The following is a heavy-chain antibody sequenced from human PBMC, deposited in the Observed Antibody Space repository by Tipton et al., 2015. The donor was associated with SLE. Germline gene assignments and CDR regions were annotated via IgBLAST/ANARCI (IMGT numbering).Heavy chain of an antibody. J-gene: IGHJ4*02. CDR3: AVHDYGDYVIY. CDR2: INHSGST. V-gene: IGHV4-34*01. D-gene: IGHD4-17*01. Sequence: TLSLTCTVSGDSISGYYWSWIRQPPGKGLEWIGEINHSGSTYYNPSLKSRVTISVDTSKNQFSLKLSSVTAADTAVYYCAVHDYGDYVIYWGQGTLVTVSS. CDR1: GDSISGYY.